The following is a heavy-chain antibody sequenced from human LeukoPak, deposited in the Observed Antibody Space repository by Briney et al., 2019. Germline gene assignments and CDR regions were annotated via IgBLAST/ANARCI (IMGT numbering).Heavy chain of an antibody. D-gene: IGHD2-21*02. V-gene: IGHV3-23*01. CDR1: GFTFSSYA. CDR2: IGGTGTST. J-gene: IGHJ4*02. CDR3: ARAADDYFFDY. Sequence: PGGSLRLSCAVSGFTFSSYAMSWVRRAPGKGLEWVSGIGGTGTSTYYADSVKGRFTISRDNSKNTLCLQMNSLRAEDTALYYCARAADDYFFDYWGQGTLVTVSS.